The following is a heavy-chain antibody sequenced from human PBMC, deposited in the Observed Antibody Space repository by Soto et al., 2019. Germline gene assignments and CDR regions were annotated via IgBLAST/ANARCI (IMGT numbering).Heavy chain of an antibody. D-gene: IGHD6-13*01. J-gene: IGHJ4*02. Sequence: QVQLQQWGAGLLKPSETLSLTCAVYGGSFSGYYWSWIRQPPGKGLEWIGEINHSGSTNYNPSLTSRVTISVDTYKNQFSPELTSLTAADKAVYYCAIASCVYSSRWYGHYLFYYCGQGSLVAVSS. V-gene: IGHV4-34*01. CDR3: AIASCVYSSRWYGHYLFYY. CDR1: GGSFSGYY. CDR2: INHSGST.